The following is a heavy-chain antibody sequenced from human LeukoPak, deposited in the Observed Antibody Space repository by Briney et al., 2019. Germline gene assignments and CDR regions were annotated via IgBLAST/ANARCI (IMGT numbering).Heavy chain of an antibody. CDR3: ARRYCSGGSCYSERGAFDI. CDR1: GGSISSSSYY. D-gene: IGHD2-15*01. Sequence: SETLSLTCTVSGGSISSSSYYWGWIRQPPGKGLEWIGSIYYSGSTYYNPSLKSRVTISVDTSKNQFSLKLSSVTAADTAVYYCARRYCSGGSCYSERGAFDIWGQGTMVTVSS. CDR2: IYYSGST. V-gene: IGHV4-39*07. J-gene: IGHJ3*02.